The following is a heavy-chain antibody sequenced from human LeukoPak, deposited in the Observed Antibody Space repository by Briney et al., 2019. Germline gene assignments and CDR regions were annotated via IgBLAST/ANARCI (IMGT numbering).Heavy chain of an antibody. CDR2: ISSSGSSI. D-gene: IGHD6-13*01. V-gene: IGHV3-48*03. CDR1: GFTFSSYA. J-gene: IGHJ5*02. CDR3: AGEEGYRYKWFVL. Sequence: PGGSLRLSCAASGFTFSSYAMNWVRQAPGKGLEWVSYISSSGSSIYYADSVKGRFTISRDNAKNSLYLQMNSLRAEDTAVYYCAGEEGYRYKWFVLWGQETLVTVSS.